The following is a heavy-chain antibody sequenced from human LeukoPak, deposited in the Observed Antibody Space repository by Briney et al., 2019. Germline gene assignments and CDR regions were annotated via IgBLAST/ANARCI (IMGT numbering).Heavy chain of an antibody. V-gene: IGHV3-23*01. CDR3: AKESAYGSGRFFGYFDL. Sequence: GGSLSFSCAPSGFTFSSYAMNWVRQAPGKGLQWVSTISGSGGNTYYADSVRGRFTISRDNSKNTVYLQMNSLRAEDTAVYYCAKESAYGSGRFFGYFDLWGRGTLVTVSS. CDR1: GFTFSSYA. D-gene: IGHD3-10*01. J-gene: IGHJ2*01. CDR2: ISGSGGNT.